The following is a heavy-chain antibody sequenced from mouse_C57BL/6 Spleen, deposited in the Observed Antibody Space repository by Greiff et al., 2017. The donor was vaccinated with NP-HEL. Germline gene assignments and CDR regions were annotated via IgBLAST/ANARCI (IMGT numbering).Heavy chain of an antibody. D-gene: IGHD1-1*01. V-gene: IGHV1-69*01. Sequence: QVQLQQPGAELVMPGASVKLSCKASGYTFTSYWMHWVKQRPGQGLEWIGEIDPSDSYTNYNQKFKGKSTLTVDKSSSTAYMQLSSLTSEDCAVYYCARGNDGSSYGFAYWGQGTLVTVSA. CDR3: ARGNDGSSYGFAY. J-gene: IGHJ3*01. CDR2: IDPSDSYT. CDR1: GYTFTSYW.